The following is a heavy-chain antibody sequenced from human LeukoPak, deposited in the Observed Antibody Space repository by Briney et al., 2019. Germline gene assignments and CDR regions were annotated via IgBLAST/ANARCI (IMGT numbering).Heavy chain of an antibody. D-gene: IGHD3-22*01. CDR3: ARPYYYDSRIDP. V-gene: IGHV4-30-4*01. CDR2: TYYSGST. Sequence: SQTLSLTCTVSGGSISSGNYYWSWIRQPPGKGLEWIGYTYYSGSTYYNPSLKSRATISVDTSRNQFSLKLTSVTAADTAVYYCARPYYYDSRIDPWGQGTLVTVSS. J-gene: IGHJ5*02. CDR1: GGSISSGNYY.